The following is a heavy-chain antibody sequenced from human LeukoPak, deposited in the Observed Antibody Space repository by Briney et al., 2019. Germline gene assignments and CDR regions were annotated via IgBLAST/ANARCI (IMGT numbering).Heavy chain of an antibody. D-gene: IGHD1-1*01. V-gene: IGHV4-34*01. CDR3: ASSTQPGYYGMDV. Sequence: PSETLSLTCAVYGGSFSNYFWSWIRQPPGKGLEWIGEINHSGSTNYNPSLKSRVTISVDTSKNQFSLKLSSVTAADTAVYYCASSTQPGYYGMDVWGQGTTVTVSS. J-gene: IGHJ6*02. CDR2: INHSGST. CDR1: GGSFSNYF.